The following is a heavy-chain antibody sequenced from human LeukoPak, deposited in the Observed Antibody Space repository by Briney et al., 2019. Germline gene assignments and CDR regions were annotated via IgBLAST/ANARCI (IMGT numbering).Heavy chain of an antibody. D-gene: IGHD2-2*01. V-gene: IGHV3-23*01. CDR3: AKSRWGYCSSTPYY. J-gene: IGHJ4*02. CDR2: IIGSGVST. CDR1: GLTFSSYA. Sequence: GGSLRLSCAASGLTFSSYAMTWVRQAPGKGLEWVSVIIGSGVSTYYADSVKGRFTISRDNSKNTLYLQMNSLRAEDTAVYYCAKSRWGYCSSTPYYWGQGTLVTVSS.